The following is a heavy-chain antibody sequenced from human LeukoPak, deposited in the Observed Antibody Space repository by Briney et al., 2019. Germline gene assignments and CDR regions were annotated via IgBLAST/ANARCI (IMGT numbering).Heavy chain of an antibody. V-gene: IGHV3-53*01. J-gene: IGHJ4*02. CDR1: GLAVSSNY. Sequence: GGSRRPSVAPLGLAVSSNYRTGVGRAPGKGRDGVSVIYSDGRTYYADSVKGRFTISRDISKNTLFLQMTSLRAEDTAVYYCAKVKGWYGEGYFDYWGQGTLVTVSS. CDR3: AKVKGWYGEGYFDY. D-gene: IGHD3-10*01. CDR2: IYSDGRT.